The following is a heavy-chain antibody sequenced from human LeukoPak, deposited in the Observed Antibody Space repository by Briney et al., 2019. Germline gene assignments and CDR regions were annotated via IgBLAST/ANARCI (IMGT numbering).Heavy chain of an antibody. CDR1: GFTVRSNY. D-gene: IGHD3-10*01. Sequence: GGSLRLSCAASGFTVRSNYVSWVRQAPGKGLEWVSSISSSSSYIYYADSVKGRFTISRDNAKNSLYLQMNSLRAEDTAVYYCATGMYYSGSGSSFDNWGEGTLVTVSS. J-gene: IGHJ4*02. V-gene: IGHV3-21*01. CDR3: ATGMYYSGSGSSFDN. CDR2: ISSSSSYI.